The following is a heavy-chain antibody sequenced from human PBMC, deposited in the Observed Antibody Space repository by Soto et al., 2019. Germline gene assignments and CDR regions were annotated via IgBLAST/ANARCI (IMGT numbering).Heavy chain of an antibody. J-gene: IGHJ6*02. CDR2: ISVSGGST. Sequence: PGGSLRLSCAASGFTFSSYAMSWVRQAPGKGLEWVSAISVSGGSTYYADSVKGRFTISRDNSKNTLYLQMNSLRAEDTAVYYCANSPYYYYRMDVWGQGNTVTVS. CDR1: GFTFSSYA. CDR3: ANSPYYYYRMDV. V-gene: IGHV3-23*01.